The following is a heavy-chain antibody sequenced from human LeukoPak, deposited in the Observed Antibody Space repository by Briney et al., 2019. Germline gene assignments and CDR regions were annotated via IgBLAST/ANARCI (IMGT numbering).Heavy chain of an antibody. D-gene: IGHD3-10*01. J-gene: IGHJ6*02. Sequence: GESLKISCMGSGYSFTNYWIAWVRQMPGKGLEWMGIVYPGDSDTTYSPSFEGQVTVSADKSISTAYLQWSSLKASDTAVYYCAKGVSGTYFGMDVWGQGTTVTVSS. CDR1: GYSFTNYW. CDR2: VYPGDSDT. CDR3: AKGVSGTYFGMDV. V-gene: IGHV5-51*01.